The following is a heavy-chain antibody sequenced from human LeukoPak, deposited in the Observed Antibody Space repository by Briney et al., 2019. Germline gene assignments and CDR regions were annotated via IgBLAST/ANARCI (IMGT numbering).Heavy chain of an antibody. J-gene: IGHJ6*02. CDR1: RFTFSSYG. CDR2: ISYDGSNK. CDR3: ARDKTGNYYYGMDV. V-gene: IGHV3-30*19. Sequence: GGSLRLSCAASRFTFSSYGMHWVRQAPGKGLEWVAVISYDGSNKYYADSVKGRFTISRDNSKNTLYLQMNSLRAEDTAVYYCARDKTGNYYYGMDVWGQGTTVTVSS.